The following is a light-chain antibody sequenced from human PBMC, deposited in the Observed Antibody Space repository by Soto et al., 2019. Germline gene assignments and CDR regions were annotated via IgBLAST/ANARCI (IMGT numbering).Light chain of an antibody. CDR2: EGS. J-gene: IGLJ2*01. CDR3: SSYANNYVV. Sequence: QSALTQPASVSGSPGQSITISCTGTSSVVGSYRLVSWYQHHPGKAPKLVIYEGSELPSGVSHRFSGSKSGNTASLTVSGLQAEDEADYYCSSYANNYVVFGGGTKLTVL. CDR1: SSVVGSYRL. V-gene: IGLV2-23*01.